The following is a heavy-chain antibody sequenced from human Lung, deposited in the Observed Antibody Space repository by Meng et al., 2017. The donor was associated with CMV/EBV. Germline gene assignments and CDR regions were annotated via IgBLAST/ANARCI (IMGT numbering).Heavy chain of an antibody. CDR1: GITLSSHS. Sequence: ESPKIPRAASGITLSSHSMNLVRQAPGKGLEWVSSISSSSSYIYYADSVKGRFNLSRDNAKNSLYLQMNSLRAEDTAVYYCARDGSFCSGYYAPVAFDIWGQGTMVTVSS. D-gene: IGHD3-3*01. J-gene: IGHJ3*02. CDR3: ARDGSFCSGYYAPVAFDI. V-gene: IGHV3-21*01. CDR2: ISSSSSYI.